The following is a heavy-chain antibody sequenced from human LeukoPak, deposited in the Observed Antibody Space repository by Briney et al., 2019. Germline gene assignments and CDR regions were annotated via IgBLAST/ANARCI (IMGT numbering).Heavy chain of an antibody. CDR1: GSTFSSYA. Sequence: GSSVKVSCKASGSTFSSYAISWVRQAPGQGLEWMGGIIPIFGTANYAQKFQGRVTITADESTSTAYMELSSLRSEDTAVYYCARRRYDFWSGYYDYWGQGTLVTVSS. CDR2: IIPIFGTA. D-gene: IGHD3-3*01. CDR3: ARRRYDFWSGYYDY. J-gene: IGHJ4*02. V-gene: IGHV1-69*01.